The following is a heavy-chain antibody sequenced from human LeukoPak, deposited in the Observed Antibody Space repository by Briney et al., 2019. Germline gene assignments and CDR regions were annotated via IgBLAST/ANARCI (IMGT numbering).Heavy chain of an antibody. V-gene: IGHV3-21*01. Sequence: GGSLRLSCAASGFNFSTHSMNWVRQAPGKGLEWVSSISGASGYIYYADFVKGRFTISRDNAKNSLFLQMNSLRAEDTAVYYCAKGRTPDYWGQGTLVTVSS. D-gene: IGHD2-15*01. CDR3: AKGRTPDY. CDR2: ISGASGYI. J-gene: IGHJ4*02. CDR1: GFNFSTHS.